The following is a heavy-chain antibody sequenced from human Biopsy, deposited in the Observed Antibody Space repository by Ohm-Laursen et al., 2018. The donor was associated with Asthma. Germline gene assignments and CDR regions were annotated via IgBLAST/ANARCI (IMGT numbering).Heavy chain of an antibody. CDR1: AYTFIGYH. J-gene: IGHJ3*02. Sequence: ASVKVSCKASAYTFIGYHLHWVRQAPVEGLEWMGRINPNGGATIYAQKFQGRVTISRDTSASTAYMDLSSLRSEDTAVYYCARTYYDFLTGQVNDAFAMWGQGTMVTVSS. D-gene: IGHD3-9*01. CDR2: INPNGGAT. V-gene: IGHV1-2*06. CDR3: ARTYYDFLTGQVNDAFAM.